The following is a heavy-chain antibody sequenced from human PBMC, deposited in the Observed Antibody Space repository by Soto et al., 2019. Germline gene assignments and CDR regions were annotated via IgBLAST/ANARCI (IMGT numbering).Heavy chain of an antibody. Sequence: SQTLSLTCVISGDSVSSNSAAWNWIRQSPSRGLEWLGMTYYMSKWYNDYAVSVKSRITINPDTSKNQFSLLLNSVTPEDTAVYYCAREAIFGVVIIDYSPYNWFDPWGQGTLVTVSS. D-gene: IGHD3-3*01. J-gene: IGHJ5*02. V-gene: IGHV6-1*01. CDR3: AREAIFGVVIIDYSPYNWFDP. CDR1: GDSVSSNSAA. CDR2: TYYMSKWYN.